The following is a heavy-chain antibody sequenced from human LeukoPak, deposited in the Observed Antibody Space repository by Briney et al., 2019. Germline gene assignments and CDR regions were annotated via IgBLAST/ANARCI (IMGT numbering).Heavy chain of an antibody. Sequence: PGGSLRLSCAASGFTFSSYGMHWVRQAPGKGLEWVAVISYDGSNKYYADSVKGRFTISRDNPKNTLYLQMNSLRAEDTAVYYCAKDPLYYDILTGPDYWGQGTLVTVSS. D-gene: IGHD3-9*01. CDR3: AKDPLYYDILTGPDY. CDR1: GFTFSSYG. J-gene: IGHJ4*02. CDR2: ISYDGSNK. V-gene: IGHV3-30*18.